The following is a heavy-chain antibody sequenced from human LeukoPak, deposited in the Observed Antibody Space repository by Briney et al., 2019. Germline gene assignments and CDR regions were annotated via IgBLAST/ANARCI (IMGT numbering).Heavy chain of an antibody. CDR2: IYHSGST. D-gene: IGHD1-26*01. CDR3: ASRVSIVGATRSDY. V-gene: IGHV4-38-2*02. Sequence: PSETLSLTCTVSGYSISSGYYWGWIRQPPGKGLEWIGSIYHSGSTYYNPSLKSRVTISVDTSKNQFSLKLSSVTAADTAVYYCASRVSIVGATRSDYWGQGTLVTVSS. CDR1: GYSISSGYY. J-gene: IGHJ4*02.